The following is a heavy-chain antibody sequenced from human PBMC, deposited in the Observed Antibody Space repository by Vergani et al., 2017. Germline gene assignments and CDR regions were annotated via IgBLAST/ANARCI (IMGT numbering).Heavy chain of an antibody. CDR1: GGSISSHY. V-gene: IGHV4-59*11. J-gene: IGHJ6*02. CDR2: IYYSGST. CDR3: ARDRGRDGYNFYYYYYGMDV. D-gene: IGHD5-24*01. Sequence: QVQLQEWGPGLVKPSETLSLTCTVSGGSISSHYWSWIRQPPGKGLEWIGYIYYSGSTNYNPSLKSRVTISVDTSKNQFSLKLSSVTAADTAVYYCARDRGRDGYNFYYYYYGMDVWGQGTTVTVSS.